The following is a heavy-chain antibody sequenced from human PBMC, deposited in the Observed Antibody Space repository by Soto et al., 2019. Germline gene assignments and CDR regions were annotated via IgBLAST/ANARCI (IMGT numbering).Heavy chain of an antibody. J-gene: IGHJ6*02. CDR2: TYYRSKWYN. Sequence: SQTLSLTCAISGDSVSSNSAAWNWIRQSPSRGLEWLGRTYYRSKWYNDYAVSVKSRITINPDTSKNQFSLKLSSVTAADTAVYYCARSSGRYSSSWTSRYYYGMDVWGQGTTVTVSS. V-gene: IGHV6-1*01. D-gene: IGHD6-13*01. CDR1: GDSVSSNSAA. CDR3: ARSSGRYSSSWTSRYYYGMDV.